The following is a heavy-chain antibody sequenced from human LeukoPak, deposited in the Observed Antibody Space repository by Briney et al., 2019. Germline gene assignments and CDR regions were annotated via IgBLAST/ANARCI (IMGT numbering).Heavy chain of an antibody. CDR3: ARDSSSWYVH. J-gene: IGHJ4*02. CDR2: IKTDGSAK. D-gene: IGHD6-13*01. Sequence: GGSLRLSCAASGFTFSSNWMSWVRHTPGKGLEWVANIKTDGSAKYYVDSVKGRFTISRDNAKNSLYLQMNSLRAEDTAVYYCARDSSSWYVHWGQGTLVTVSS. CDR1: GFTFSSNW. V-gene: IGHV3-7*01.